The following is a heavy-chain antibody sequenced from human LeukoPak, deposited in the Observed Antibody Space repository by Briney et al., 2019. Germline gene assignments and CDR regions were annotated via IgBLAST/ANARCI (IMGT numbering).Heavy chain of an antibody. CDR1: GGTFSNSG. J-gene: IGHJ4*02. Sequence: VASVKVSCKTSGGTFSNSGISWVRQAPGQGPEWMGGILPVFGTPNYAQKFQGRLTITADRSTTTAYMELSSLTSDDTAVYYCARERLARFPYFDHWGQGTLVAVSS. D-gene: IGHD3-3*01. V-gene: IGHV1-69*06. CDR2: ILPVFGTP. CDR3: ARERLARFPYFDH.